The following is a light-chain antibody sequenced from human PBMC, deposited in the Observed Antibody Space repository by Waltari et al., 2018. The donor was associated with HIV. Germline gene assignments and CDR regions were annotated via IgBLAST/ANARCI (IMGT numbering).Light chain of an antibody. J-gene: IGLJ2*01. CDR3: SAYTTYSPLAV. CDR2: GVS. CDR1: SSDIGGYDY. V-gene: IGLV2-14*01. Sequence: QSALTQPASVSGSPGQSITISCTGTSSDIGGYDYVSWYQQHPGTAPKLRVYGVSSRPSGVANRFSGSRSGNTASLTISGLQADDEAHYYCSAYTTYSPLAVFGGGTKLTVL.